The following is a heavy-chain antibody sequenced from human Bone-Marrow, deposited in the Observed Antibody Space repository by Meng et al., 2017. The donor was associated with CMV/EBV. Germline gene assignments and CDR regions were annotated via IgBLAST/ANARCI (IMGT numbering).Heavy chain of an antibody. CDR1: GGSIKNPNYY. V-gene: IGHV4-31*03. CDR3: ARMHGSGSEDY. J-gene: IGHJ4*02. CDR2: IYYTGT. Sequence: SETLSLTCTVSGGSIKNPNYYWSWNRQRPGKGLEWLGYIYYTGTYYNPSLTSRIVISLDSSNNRYSLTLRSVTAADTALYYCARMHGSGSEDYWGPGTLVTVSS. D-gene: IGHD3-10*01.